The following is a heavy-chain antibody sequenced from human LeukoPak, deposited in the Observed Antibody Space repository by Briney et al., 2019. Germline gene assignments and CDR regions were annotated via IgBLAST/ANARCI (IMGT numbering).Heavy chain of an antibody. CDR1: GFTFSAFG. CDR2: ISPAGDAT. J-gene: IGHJ4*02. Sequence: GGSLRLSCAASGFTFSAFGMSWVRQAPGKGLEWVSTISPAGDATYYTDSVKGRFTISRDNSKNTVSLQMSSLRAEDTAVFYCAKSASGYYFDSWGQGTLVPVS. CDR3: AKSASGYYFDS. V-gene: IGHV3-23*01. D-gene: IGHD5-12*01.